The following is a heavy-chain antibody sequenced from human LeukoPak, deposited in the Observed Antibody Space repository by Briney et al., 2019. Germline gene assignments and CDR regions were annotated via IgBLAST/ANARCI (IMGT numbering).Heavy chain of an antibody. Sequence: SETLSLTCTVSGGSIGSSSYYWGWIRQPPGKGLEWIGNIYYSGSTYYNPSLKSRVTISVDTSKNQFSLKLSSVTAADTAVYYCARVKRETTVPTTGWFDPWGQGTLVTVSS. D-gene: IGHD4-17*01. V-gene: IGHV4-39*07. CDR3: ARVKRETTVPTTGWFDP. J-gene: IGHJ5*02. CDR1: GGSIGSSSYY. CDR2: IYYSGST.